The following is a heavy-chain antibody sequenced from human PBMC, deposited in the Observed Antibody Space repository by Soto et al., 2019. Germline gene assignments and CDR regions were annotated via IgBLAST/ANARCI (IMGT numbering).Heavy chain of an antibody. CDR3: VKDIISAAHYYYYGMDV. CDR1: GFTFSSYA. Sequence: PGGSLRLSCSASGFTFSSYAMHWVRQAPGKGLEYVSAISSNGGSTYYADSVKGRFTISRDNSKNTLYLQMSSLRAEDTAVYYCVKDIISAAHYYYYGMDVWGKGTTVTVSS. D-gene: IGHD6-6*01. J-gene: IGHJ6*04. CDR2: ISSNGGST. V-gene: IGHV3-64D*08.